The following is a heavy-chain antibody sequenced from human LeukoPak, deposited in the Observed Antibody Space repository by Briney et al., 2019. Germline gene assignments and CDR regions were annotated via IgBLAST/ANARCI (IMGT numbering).Heavy chain of an antibody. CDR1: GFTVNNKY. CDR2: IYNDGRT. Sequence: GGSLRLSCAASGFTVNNKYMTWGRQAPGKGLEWVSLIYNDGRTYYADSVKGRCTISRDNLKNVLYLQMNSLKVEDTALYYCARGLFLSGYLDAFDIWGQGTVVTVSS. V-gene: IGHV3-53*01. D-gene: IGHD3-22*01. CDR3: ARGLFLSGYLDAFDI. J-gene: IGHJ3*02.